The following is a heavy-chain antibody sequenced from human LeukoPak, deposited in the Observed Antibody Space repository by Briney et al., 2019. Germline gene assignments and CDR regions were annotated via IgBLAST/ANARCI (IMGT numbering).Heavy chain of an antibody. D-gene: IGHD3-16*01. J-gene: IGHJ4*02. Sequence: SETLSLTCTVSGYSISSGHYWGWIRQPPGKGLEWIGSIYHSGSTYYNPSLKSRVTISVDTSKNQFSLKLSSVTAADTAVYYCARMRFGSHFDYWGQGTLVTVSS. CDR2: IYHSGST. CDR3: ARMRFGSHFDY. CDR1: GYSISSGHY. V-gene: IGHV4-38-2*02.